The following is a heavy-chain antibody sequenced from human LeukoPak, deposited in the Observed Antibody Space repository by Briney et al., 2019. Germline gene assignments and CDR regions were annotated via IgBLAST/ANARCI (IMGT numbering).Heavy chain of an antibody. V-gene: IGHV1-8*01. CDR3: ARGPYDYVWGSYRLPYYYYYYYMDV. Sequence: ASVKVSCKASGYTFTSYDINWVRQATGQGLEWMGGMNPNSGNTGYAQKFQGRVTMTRNTSISTAYMELSSLRSEDTAVYYCARGPYDYVWGSYRLPYYYYYYYMDVWGKGTTVTISS. D-gene: IGHD3-16*02. CDR1: GYTFTSYD. J-gene: IGHJ6*03. CDR2: MNPNSGNT.